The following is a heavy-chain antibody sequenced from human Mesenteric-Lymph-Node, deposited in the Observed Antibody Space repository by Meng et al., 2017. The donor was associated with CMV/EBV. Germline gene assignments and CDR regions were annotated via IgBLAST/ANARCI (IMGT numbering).Heavy chain of an antibody. CDR3: AHSRADLGHVTEY. Sequence: FSGFSHSTSGMSVGWIRQPPGKALEWLAIIYWDDDKRYRPSLKSRLTVTKDTSKNQVVLTMTNMDPVDTATYYCAHSRADLGHVTEYWGPGTLVTVSS. CDR2: IYWDDDK. CDR1: GFSHSTSGMS. J-gene: IGHJ4*02. D-gene: IGHD2-21*02. V-gene: IGHV2-5*02.